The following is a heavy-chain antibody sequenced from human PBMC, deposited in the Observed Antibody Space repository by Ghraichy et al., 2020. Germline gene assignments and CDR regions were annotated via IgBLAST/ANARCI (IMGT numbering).Heavy chain of an antibody. Sequence: SQTLSLTCTVSGGSITNYFWSWIRQPPGKGLELIGYIYYNGRTNYNPSLKSRVTISVDSSKNQFSLKLSSVTAADTALYYCARDLADCTSASCRPRAYFDYWGQGTLVTV. CDR1: GGSITNYF. D-gene: IGHD2-2*01. J-gene: IGHJ4*02. V-gene: IGHV4-59*01. CDR2: IYYNGRT. CDR3: ARDLADCTSASCRPRAYFDY.